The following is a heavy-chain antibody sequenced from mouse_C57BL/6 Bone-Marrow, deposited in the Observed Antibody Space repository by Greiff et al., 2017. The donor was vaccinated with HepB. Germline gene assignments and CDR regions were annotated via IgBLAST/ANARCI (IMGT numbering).Heavy chain of an antibody. J-gene: IGHJ2*01. CDR2: IYIGNGYT. D-gene: IGHD1-1*01. Sequence: EVQLQQSGAELVRPGSSVKMSCKTSGYTFTSYGINWVKQRPGQGLEWIGYIYIGNGYTEYNEKFKGKATLTSDTSSSTAYMQLSSLTSVDSAIYFCAIYYCGSSPRYFDDWGQGTTLTVSS. CDR1: GYTFTSYG. CDR3: AIYYCGSSPRYFDD. V-gene: IGHV1-58*01.